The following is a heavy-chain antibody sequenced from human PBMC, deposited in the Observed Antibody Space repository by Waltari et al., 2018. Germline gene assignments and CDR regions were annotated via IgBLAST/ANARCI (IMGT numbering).Heavy chain of an antibody. Sequence: QVQLQESGPGLVKPSETLSLTCTVSGGSISSYYWSWIRQPAGKGLEWIGRIYTSGSTNYNPSLKSRVTMSVDTSKNQFSLKLSSVTAADTAVYYCARGYQLLPTLLDWFAPWGQGTLVTVSS. CDR2: IYTSGST. V-gene: IGHV4-4*07. D-gene: IGHD2-2*01. CDR1: GGSISSYY. J-gene: IGHJ5*02. CDR3: ARGYQLLPTLLDWFAP.